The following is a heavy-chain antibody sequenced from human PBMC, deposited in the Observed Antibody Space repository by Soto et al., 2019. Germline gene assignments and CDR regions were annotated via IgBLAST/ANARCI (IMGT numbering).Heavy chain of an antibody. D-gene: IGHD3-3*01. V-gene: IGHV2-26*01. Sequence: SGPTLVNPTDTLTLTCTVSGFSLSNARMGVSWIRQPPGKALEWLAHIFSNDEKSYSTSLKSRLTISKDTSKSQVVLTMTNMDPVDTATYYCARIHYDFWSGYSSCWFDPWGQGTLVTVSS. CDR1: GFSLSNARMG. CDR2: IFSNDEK. J-gene: IGHJ5*02. CDR3: ARIHYDFWSGYSSCWFDP.